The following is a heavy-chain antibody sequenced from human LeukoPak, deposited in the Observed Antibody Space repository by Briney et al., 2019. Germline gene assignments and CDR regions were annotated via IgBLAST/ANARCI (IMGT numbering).Heavy chain of an antibody. CDR1: GFTFSSYA. CDR3: ARDHPHSFIGYGMDV. Sequence: GGSLRLSCAASGFTFSSYAMHWVRQVPGKGLEWVAVISYDGSNKYYADSVKGRFTISRDNSKNTLYLQMNSLRAEDTAVYYCARDHPHSFIGYGMDVWGQGATVTVSS. CDR2: ISYDGSNK. D-gene: IGHD3-16*02. V-gene: IGHV3-30-3*01. J-gene: IGHJ6*02.